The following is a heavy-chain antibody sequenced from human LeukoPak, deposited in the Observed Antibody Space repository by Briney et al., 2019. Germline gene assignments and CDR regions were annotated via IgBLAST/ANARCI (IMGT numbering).Heavy chain of an antibody. CDR1: GGSISSGGYY. CDR3: AREVEQWELLGSSSRRLSWFDP. D-gene: IGHD1-26*01. Sequence: SETLSLTCTVSGGSISSGGYYWSWIRQHPGKGLEWIGYIYYSGSTNYNPSLKSRVTISVDTSKNQFSLKLSSVTAADTAVYYCAREVEQWELLGSSSRRLSWFDPWGQGTLVTVSS. J-gene: IGHJ5*02. V-gene: IGHV4-61*08. CDR2: IYYSGST.